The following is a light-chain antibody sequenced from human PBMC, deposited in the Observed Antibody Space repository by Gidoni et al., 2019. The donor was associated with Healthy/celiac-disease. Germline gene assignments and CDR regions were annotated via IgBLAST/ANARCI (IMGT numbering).Light chain of an antibody. V-gene: IGLV2-14*01. Sequence: QSALTQPASVSGSHGQSLTISFTGTSSDVGGYNYVSWSQQHPGKAPKLMIYYVSNRPSGVSNRFSGSKSGNTASLTISGLQAEDEADYYCSSYTSSSTYVFGTGTKVTVL. J-gene: IGLJ1*01. CDR2: YVS. CDR1: SSDVGGYNY. CDR3: SSYTSSSTYV.